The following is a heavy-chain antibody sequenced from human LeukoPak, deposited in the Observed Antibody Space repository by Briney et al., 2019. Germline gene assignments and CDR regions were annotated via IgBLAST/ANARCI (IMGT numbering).Heavy chain of an antibody. CDR2: IYTSGTI. CDR3: ARHKVHVAGRRSFDI. D-gene: IGHD2-15*01. Sequence: SETLSLTCTVSGGSISSYYWSWIRQPAGKGLEWIGRIYTSGTINYNPSLKSRVTISVDTSKNQFSLRLSSVTAADTAVYYCARHKVHVAGRRSFDIWGQGTLVTVSS. V-gene: IGHV4-4*07. J-gene: IGHJ3*02. CDR1: GGSISSYY.